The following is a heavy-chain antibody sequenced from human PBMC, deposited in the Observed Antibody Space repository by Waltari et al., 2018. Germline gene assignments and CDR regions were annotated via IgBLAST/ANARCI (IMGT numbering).Heavy chain of an antibody. J-gene: IGHJ4*02. V-gene: IGHV3-9*01. D-gene: IGHD6-13*01. CDR3: AKDSRSWYEGDYFDY. CDR1: GFTFDDYA. CDR2: ISWNSGSI. Sequence: EVQLVESGGGLVQPGRSLRLSCAASGFTFDDYAMHWFRQAPGKGLEWVSGISWNSGSIGYADSVKGRFTISRDNAKNSLYLQMNSLRAEDTALYYCAKDSRSWYEGDYFDYWGQGTLVTVSS.